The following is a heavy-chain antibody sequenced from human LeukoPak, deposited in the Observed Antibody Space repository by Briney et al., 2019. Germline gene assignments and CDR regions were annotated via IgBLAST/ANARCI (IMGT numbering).Heavy chain of an antibody. J-gene: IGHJ6*04. Sequence: SVKVSCKASGGTFSSYAISWVRQAPGQGLEWMGGIIPIFGTANYAQKFQGRVTITADKSTSTDYMELSSLRSEDTAVYYCARLVVVPAPSKYGMDVWGKGTTVTVSS. D-gene: IGHD2-2*01. CDR3: ARLVVVPAPSKYGMDV. CDR1: GGTFSSYA. V-gene: IGHV1-69*06. CDR2: IIPIFGTA.